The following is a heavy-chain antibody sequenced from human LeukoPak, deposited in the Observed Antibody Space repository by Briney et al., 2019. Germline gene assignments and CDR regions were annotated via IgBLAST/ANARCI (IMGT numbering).Heavy chain of an antibody. CDR1: GFIFDDYA. D-gene: IGHD1-1*01. V-gene: IGHV3-43*02. Sequence: GGSLRLSCAASGFIFDDYAMHWVRQAPGKGLEWVSLISGDGGNTYHADSVKGRFTISRDNSKNPLYMQMNSLRTEDTALYYCAKDIRRTPSHFDLWGRGTLVTVSS. CDR3: AKDIRRTPSHFDL. CDR2: ISGDGGNT. J-gene: IGHJ2*01.